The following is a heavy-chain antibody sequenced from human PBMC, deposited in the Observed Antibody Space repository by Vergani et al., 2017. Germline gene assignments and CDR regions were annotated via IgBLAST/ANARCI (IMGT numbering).Heavy chain of an antibody. J-gene: IGHJ6*03. CDR1: GFTFSSYA. CDR2: ISGSGGST. Sequence: EVQLLESGGGLVQPGGSLRLSCAASGFTFSSYAMSWVRQAPGKGLEWVSAISGSGGSTYYADSVKGRFTISRDNSKNTLYLQMNSLRAEDTAVSYCAVYRRGNYYYYYMDVWGKGTTVTVSS. V-gene: IGHV3-23*01. D-gene: IGHD2-2*02. CDR3: AVYRRGNYYYYYMDV.